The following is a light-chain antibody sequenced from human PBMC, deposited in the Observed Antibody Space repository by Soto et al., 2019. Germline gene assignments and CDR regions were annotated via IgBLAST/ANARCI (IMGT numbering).Light chain of an antibody. CDR3: QQYNSFSPWT. J-gene: IGKJ1*01. Sequence: IPRTQSPSPLSGSVGDRVTITCRASQTISSWLAWYQQTPGKAPKLLIYKASTLKSGVPSRFSGSGSGTEFTLTISSLQTDDFATYYCQQYNSFSPWTFGQGTKVDIK. V-gene: IGKV1-5*03. CDR1: QTISSW. CDR2: KAS.